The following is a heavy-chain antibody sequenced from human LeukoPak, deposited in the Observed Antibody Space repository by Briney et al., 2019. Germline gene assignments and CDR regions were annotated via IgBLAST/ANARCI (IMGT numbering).Heavy chain of an antibody. CDR2: MNPNSGNT. V-gene: IGHV1-8*01. CDR3: ARGPAMVRGVIANWFDP. Sequence: ASVKVSCTASGYTFTSYDINWVRQATGQGLEWMGWMNPNSGNTGYAQKFQGRVTMTRNTSISTAYMELSSLRSEDTAVYYCARGPAMVRGVIANWFDPWGQGTLVTVSS. J-gene: IGHJ5*02. CDR1: GYTFTSYD. D-gene: IGHD3-10*01.